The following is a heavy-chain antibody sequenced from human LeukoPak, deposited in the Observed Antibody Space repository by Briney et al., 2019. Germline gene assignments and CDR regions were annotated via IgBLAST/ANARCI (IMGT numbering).Heavy chain of an antibody. CDR2: IIPILGIA. Sequence: SVKVSCKASGGTFSSYAISWVRQAPGQGLEWMGRIIPILGIANYAQKFQGRVTITADKSTSTAYMELSSLRSDDTAVYYCARDRGYILFDYWGQGTLVTVSS. CDR1: GGTFSSYA. J-gene: IGHJ4*02. D-gene: IGHD5-18*01. CDR3: ARDRGYILFDY. V-gene: IGHV1-69*04.